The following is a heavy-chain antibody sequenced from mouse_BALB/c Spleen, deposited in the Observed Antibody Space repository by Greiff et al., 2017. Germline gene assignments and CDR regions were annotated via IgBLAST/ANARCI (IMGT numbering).Heavy chain of an antibody. CDR1: GFSLTSYG. V-gene: IGHV2-2*02. J-gene: IGHJ1*01. D-gene: IGHD2-4*01. Sequence: VKLMESGPGLVQPSQSLSITCTVSGFSLTSYGVHWVRQSPGKGLEWLGVIWSGGSTDYNAAFISRLSISKDNSKSQVFFKMNSLQANDTAIYYCARKTMTLYWYFDVWGAGTTVTVSS. CDR2: IWSGGST. CDR3: ARKTMTLYWYFDV.